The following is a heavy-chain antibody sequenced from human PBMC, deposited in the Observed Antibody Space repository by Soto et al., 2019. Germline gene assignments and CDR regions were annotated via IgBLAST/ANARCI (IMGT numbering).Heavy chain of an antibody. V-gene: IGHV3-48*03. Sequence: PGGSLRLSCAASGLTFSSYEMNWVRQAPGKGLEWVSYISRSGSTIYYADSVKGRVTISRDNAKSSLYLQMNSLRAEDTAVYYCARDGRIRRPDWYFDLWGRGTLVTVSS. D-gene: IGHD2-15*01. CDR3: ARDGRIRRPDWYFDL. CDR2: ISRSGSTI. J-gene: IGHJ2*01. CDR1: GLTFSSYE.